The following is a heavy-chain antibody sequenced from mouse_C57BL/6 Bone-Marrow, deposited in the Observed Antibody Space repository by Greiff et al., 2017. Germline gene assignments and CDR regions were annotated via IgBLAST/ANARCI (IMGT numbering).Heavy chain of an antibody. V-gene: IGHV5-6*01. J-gene: IGHJ3*01. CDR1: GFTFSSYG. CDR3: ARDGRGYYGSSYGFAY. Sequence: EVKLMESGGDLVKPGGSLKLSCAASGFTFSSYGMSWVRQTPDKRLEWVATISSGGSYTYYPDSVKGRFTISRDNAKNTLYLQMSSLKSEDTAMYDCARDGRGYYGSSYGFAYWGQGTLVTVSA. D-gene: IGHD1-1*01. CDR2: ISSGGSYT.